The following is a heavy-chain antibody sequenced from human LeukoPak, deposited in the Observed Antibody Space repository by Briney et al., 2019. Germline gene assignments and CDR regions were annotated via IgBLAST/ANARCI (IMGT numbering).Heavy chain of an antibody. CDR2: IIPIFGTA. V-gene: IGHV1-69*05. J-gene: IGHJ4*02. CDR3: ARAWAACGGDCYSLFGFDY. D-gene: IGHD2-21*02. Sequence: SVKVSCKASGGTFSSYAISWVRQAPGQGLELMGGIIPIFGTANYAQKFQGRGTITTDESTSTAYMELSSLRSEDTAVYYCARAWAACGGDCYSLFGFDYWGQGTLVTVSS. CDR1: GGTFSSYA.